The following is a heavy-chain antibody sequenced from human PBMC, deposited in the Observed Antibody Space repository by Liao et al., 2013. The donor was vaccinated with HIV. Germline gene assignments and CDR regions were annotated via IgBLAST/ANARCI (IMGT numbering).Heavy chain of an antibody. CDR2: IYYSGST. Sequence: QVRLQESGPGLVKPSETLSLTCTVSGGSISSYYWSWIRQPPGKGLEWIGYIYYSGSTKNNPSLKSRVTISVDTSKNQFSLKLSSVTAADTAVYYCARVPPTRRYDFWSGYLYYYMDVWGKGTTVTVSS. CDR3: ARVPPTRRYDFWSGYLYYYMDV. D-gene: IGHD3-3*01. J-gene: IGHJ6*03. CDR1: GGSISSYY. V-gene: IGHV4-59*01.